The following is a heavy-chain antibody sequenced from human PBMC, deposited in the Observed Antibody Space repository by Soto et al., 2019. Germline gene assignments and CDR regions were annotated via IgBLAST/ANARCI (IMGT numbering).Heavy chain of an antibody. D-gene: IGHD1-1*01. Sequence: SDTLSLTFTGSGDAISSAYYYWSWIRQTPGKGLEWTGHIFYSGTTYYNPSLKIRLTISVDTSKNHFSLRLTSVTAADTAVYYCARDLWVEPELYYYGMDVWGQGTTVTVSS. CDR3: ARDLWVEPELYYYGMDV. CDR1: GDAISSAYYY. J-gene: IGHJ6*01. V-gene: IGHV4-30-4*02. CDR2: IFYSGTT.